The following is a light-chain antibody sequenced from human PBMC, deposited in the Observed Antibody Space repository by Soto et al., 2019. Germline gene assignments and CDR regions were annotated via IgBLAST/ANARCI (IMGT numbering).Light chain of an antibody. CDR3: SSYTSSTPICV. Sequence: QSVLTQPASVSGSPGQSITISCTGTSSDIDDYYYVSWYQQHPGKAPTLIISEVSNRPSGVSNRFSGSKSGNTASLTISGLQADDEADYYCSSYTSSTPICVVGTGTKLTVL. J-gene: IGLJ1*01. CDR1: SSDIDDYYY. CDR2: EVS. V-gene: IGLV2-14*01.